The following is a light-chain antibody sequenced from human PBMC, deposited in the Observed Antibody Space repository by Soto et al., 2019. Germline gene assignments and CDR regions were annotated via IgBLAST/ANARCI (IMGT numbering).Light chain of an antibody. CDR2: DAF. J-gene: IGKJ2*01. Sequence: EIVLTQSPATLSLSPGERATLSCRASQSVDKYLAWYQRKPGQAPRLLIYDAFNRATGIPARFTGSGSRTDFTLTINSLEPEDFAVNYCQQRWRPPYPFGQGTKLHIK. V-gene: IGKV3-11*01. CDR3: QQRWRPPYP. CDR1: QSVDKY.